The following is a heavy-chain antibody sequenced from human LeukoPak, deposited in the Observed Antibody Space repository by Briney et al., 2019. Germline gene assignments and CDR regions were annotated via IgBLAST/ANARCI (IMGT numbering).Heavy chain of an antibody. CDR2: IGIRGDT. CDR3: ARGTVGAPGFDY. D-gene: IGHD6-13*01. J-gene: IGHJ4*02. CDR1: GFTFIDYD. Sequence: GGSLRLSCAASGFTFIDYDMHWVRQVIGKGLEWVSAIGIRGDTHYSGSVKGRFTISRENAESSLYLQMDRVSVGDTAVYYCARGTVGAPGFDYWGQGTLVSVSS. V-gene: IGHV3-13*01.